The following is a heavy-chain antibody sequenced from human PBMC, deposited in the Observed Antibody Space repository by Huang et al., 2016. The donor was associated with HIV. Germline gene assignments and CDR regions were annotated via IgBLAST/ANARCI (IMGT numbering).Heavy chain of an antibody. V-gene: IGHV5-51*03. D-gene: IGHD2-21*02. J-gene: IGHJ3*01. CDR1: GYSFTRQW. CDR2: IYPCDSDV. Sequence: EVQLVQSGAEMKRPGESLKISCKVSGYSFTRQWIGWVRQMPGKGPECVGIIYPCDSDVKYSPTFQGQVTISADNSISTAYLQWKSLKVSDTAMYFCARPPTYSDDGGYYIDAFGVWGRGTMVTVS. CDR3: ARPPTYSDDGGYYIDAFGV.